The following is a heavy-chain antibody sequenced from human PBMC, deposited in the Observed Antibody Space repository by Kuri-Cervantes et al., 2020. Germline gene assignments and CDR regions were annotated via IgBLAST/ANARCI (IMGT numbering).Heavy chain of an antibody. Sequence: SVKVSCKASGGTFSTYAINWVRQAPGQGLEWMGGIIPIFGTTNYAQRFQGRVTITTDESTSTAYMELSSLRSGDTARYYCARGRGPDFWGQGTLVTVSS. D-gene: IGHD3-10*01. CDR2: IIPIFGTT. CDR1: GGTFSTYA. V-gene: IGHV1-69*05. J-gene: IGHJ4*02. CDR3: ARGRGPDF.